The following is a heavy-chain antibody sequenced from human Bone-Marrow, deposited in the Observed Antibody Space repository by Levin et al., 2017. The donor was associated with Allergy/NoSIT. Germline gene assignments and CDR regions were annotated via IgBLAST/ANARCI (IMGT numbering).Heavy chain of an antibody. V-gene: IGHV3-7*01. J-gene: IGHJ4*02. Sequence: PGGSLRLSCAASGFTFSSHWMNWLRQAPGKGLEWVADINEDGSDKYYVDSVKGRFTISRDNSKNSVYLQMNALRAGDTAVYYYARLAMSSGWPLGWGQGTLVTVSS. D-gene: IGHD6-19*01. CDR1: GFTFSSHW. CDR3: ARLAMSSGWPLG. CDR2: INEDGSDK.